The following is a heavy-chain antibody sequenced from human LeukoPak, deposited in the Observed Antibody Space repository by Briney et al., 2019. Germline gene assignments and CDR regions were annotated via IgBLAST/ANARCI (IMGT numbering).Heavy chain of an antibody. Sequence: GGSLRLSCAASGFIFDDYAMHWVRQAPGKGLEWVSGISWNSIGIGYADSVKGRFTISRDNAKNSLYLQMNSLRAEDTAVYYCARDSRTYGMDVWGQGTTVTVSS. CDR2: ISWNSIGI. CDR3: ARDSRTYGMDV. CDR1: GFIFDDYA. J-gene: IGHJ6*02. V-gene: IGHV3-9*01.